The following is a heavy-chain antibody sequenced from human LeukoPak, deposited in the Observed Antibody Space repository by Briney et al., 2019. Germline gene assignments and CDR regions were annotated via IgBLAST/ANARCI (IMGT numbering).Heavy chain of an antibody. Sequence: GGSLRLSCAASGFNFDDYGMSWVRQAPGKGLEWVSGINWNGGSTGYEDSVKGRFTISRDNAKNSLYLQMNSLRAEDTALYYCARDSGYSSSWYDAFDIWGQGIMVTVSS. CDR1: GFNFDDYG. D-gene: IGHD6-13*01. J-gene: IGHJ3*02. CDR3: ARDSGYSSSWYDAFDI. V-gene: IGHV3-20*04. CDR2: INWNGGST.